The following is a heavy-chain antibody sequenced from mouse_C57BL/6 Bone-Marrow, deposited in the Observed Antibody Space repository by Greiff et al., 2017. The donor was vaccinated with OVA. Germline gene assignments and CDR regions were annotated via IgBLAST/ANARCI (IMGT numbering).Heavy chain of an antibody. D-gene: IGHD6-1*01. V-gene: IGHV2-9-1*01. CDR3: ARNLRAAKAWFAY. CDR1: GFSLTSYA. Sequence: VQLVESGPGLVAPSQSLSITCTVSGFSLTSYAISWVRQPPGKGLEWLGVIWTGGGTNYNSALKSSLSISTDNSKSQVFLKRNSLQTDDTARYYCARNLRAAKAWFAYWGKGTLVTVSA. CDR2: IWTGGGT. J-gene: IGHJ3*01.